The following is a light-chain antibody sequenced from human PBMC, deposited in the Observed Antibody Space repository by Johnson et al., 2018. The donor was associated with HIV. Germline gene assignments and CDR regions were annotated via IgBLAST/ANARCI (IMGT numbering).Light chain of an antibody. V-gene: IGLV1-51*01. CDR3: GTWDSSLSPGGV. CDR1: SSNIGNNY. Sequence: QSVLTQPPSVSAAPGQKVTISCSGSSSNIGNNYVSWYQQLPGTAPKLLIYDNNKRPSGIPDRFSGSKSGTSATLGITGLQTGDEADYYCGTWDSSLSPGGVFGTGTKVTV. CDR2: DNN. J-gene: IGLJ1*01.